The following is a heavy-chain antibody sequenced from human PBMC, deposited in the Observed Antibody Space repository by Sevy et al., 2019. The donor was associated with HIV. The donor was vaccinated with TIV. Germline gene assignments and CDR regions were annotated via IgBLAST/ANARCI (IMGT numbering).Heavy chain of an antibody. D-gene: IGHD5-12*01. CDR1: GFSLDDYA. V-gene: IGHV3-49*03. CDR2: IRRNSYEAYGGTT. J-gene: IGHJ4*02. CDR3: TRGLATADTPEYYFDY. Sequence: GGSLRLSCTTSGFSLDDYAMSWFRQAPGKGLESVAFIRRNSYEAYGGTTDYGASVKGRFIISRDDSKSIAYLQMSSLKTDDTAVYYCTRGLATADTPEYYFDYWGQGSLVTVSS.